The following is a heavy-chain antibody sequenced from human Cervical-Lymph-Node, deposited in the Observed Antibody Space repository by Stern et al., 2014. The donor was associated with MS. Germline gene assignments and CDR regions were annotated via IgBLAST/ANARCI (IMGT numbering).Heavy chain of an antibody. CDR2: IFPVFGTP. J-gene: IGHJ5*02. D-gene: IGHD6-13*01. CDR1: GGTFSKFP. V-gene: IGHV1-69*01. Sequence: QVQLVQSGAEVTKPGSSVKVSCKASGGTFSKFPSSWVRKAPGQGLEWMGGIFPVFGTPTYAQEFRGRVTITADVSTSTVYMELSSLRSDDTAVYYCALSSETSDRWYSLGYDLWGQGTLVTVS. CDR3: ALSSETSDRWYSLGYDL.